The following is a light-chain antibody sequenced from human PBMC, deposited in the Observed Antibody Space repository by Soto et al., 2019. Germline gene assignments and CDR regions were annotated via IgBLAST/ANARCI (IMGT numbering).Light chain of an antibody. V-gene: IGKV3-15*01. CDR1: QSVSSK. CDR3: QQYGSSPET. Sequence: EIVMTQSPATLSVSPGERTTLSCRASQSVSSKLAWYQQKPGQAPRLLIYGASTRATGIPARFSGSGSGTAFTLTISRLEPEDFAVYYCQQYGSSPETFGQGTKVEIK. CDR2: GAS. J-gene: IGKJ1*01.